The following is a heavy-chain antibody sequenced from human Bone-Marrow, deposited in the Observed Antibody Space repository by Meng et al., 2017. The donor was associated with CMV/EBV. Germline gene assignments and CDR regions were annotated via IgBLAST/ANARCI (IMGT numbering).Heavy chain of an antibody. Sequence: GESLKISCAASGFTVSSNYMSWVRQAPGKGLEWVSVIYSCGSTYYADSVKGRFTISRDNSKNTLYLQMNSLRAEDTAIYYCARVAEVRFLDYRFDPWGQGTLVTVSS. CDR3: ARVAEVRFLDYRFDP. J-gene: IGHJ5*02. V-gene: IGHV3-66*03. D-gene: IGHD3-3*01. CDR1: GFTVSSNY. CDR2: IYSCGST.